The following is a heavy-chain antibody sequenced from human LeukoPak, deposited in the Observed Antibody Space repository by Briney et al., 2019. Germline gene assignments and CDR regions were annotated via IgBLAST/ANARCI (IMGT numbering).Heavy chain of an antibody. CDR1: GFTFSSYG. CDR2: IWYDGSNK. V-gene: IGHV3-33*01. CDR3: ARXGEYYYYYGMDV. Sequence: GGSLRLSCAASGFTFSSYGMHWVRQAPGKGLEWVAVIWYDGSNKYYADSVKGRFTISRDNSKNTLYLQMNSLRAEDTAVYYCARXGEYYYYYGMDVWGQGTTVTVSS. J-gene: IGHJ6*02.